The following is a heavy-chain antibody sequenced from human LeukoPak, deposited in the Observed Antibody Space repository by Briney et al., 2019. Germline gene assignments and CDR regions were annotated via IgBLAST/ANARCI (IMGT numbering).Heavy chain of an antibody. Sequence: SETLSLTCTVSGGSISSYYWSWIRQPPRKGLEWIGYIYCSGSTNYNPSLKSRVTISVDTSKNQFSLKLSSVTAADTAVYYCARPWKRGYSYGWDYWGQGTLVTVSS. D-gene: IGHD5-18*01. CDR3: ARPWKRGYSYGWDY. V-gene: IGHV4-59*08. CDR1: GGSISSYY. CDR2: IYCSGST. J-gene: IGHJ4*02.